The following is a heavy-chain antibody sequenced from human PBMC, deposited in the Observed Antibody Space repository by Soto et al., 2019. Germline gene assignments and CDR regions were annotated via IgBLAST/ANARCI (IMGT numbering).Heavy chain of an antibody. Sequence: GGSLRLSCAASGFTFSSYAMSWVRQAPGKGLEWVSAISGSGGSTYYADSVKGRFTISRDNSKNTLYLQMNSLRAEDTAVYYCARGNGEDVHYDYVWGSYRRYYFDYWGQGTLVTVSS. D-gene: IGHD3-16*02. CDR2: ISGSGGST. J-gene: IGHJ4*02. CDR1: GFTFSSYA. V-gene: IGHV3-23*01. CDR3: ARGNGEDVHYDYVWGSYRRYYFDY.